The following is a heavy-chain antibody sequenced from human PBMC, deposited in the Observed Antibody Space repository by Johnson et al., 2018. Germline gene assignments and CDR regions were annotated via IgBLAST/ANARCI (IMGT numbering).Heavy chain of an antibody. CDR1: GFTFDDYA. CDR3: AKDIEVGSSSSSPIDY. J-gene: IGHJ4*02. Sequence: VQLVESGGGLVQPGRSLRLSCVASGFTFDDYAMHWVRQAPGKGLEWVSMITWNSGTIGYAASVRGRFPISRDNAKNSLYLQMNILRTEDTALYYCAKDIEVGSSSSSPIDYWGQGTLVTVSS. CDR2: ITWNSGTI. D-gene: IGHD2-2*01. V-gene: IGHV3-9*01.